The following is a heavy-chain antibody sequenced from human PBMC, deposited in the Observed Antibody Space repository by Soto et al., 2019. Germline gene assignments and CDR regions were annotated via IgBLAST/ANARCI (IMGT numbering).Heavy chain of an antibody. Sequence: QVQLVQSGAEVKKPGASVKVSCKASGYTFTGYYMHWVRQAPGQGLEWMGWVNPNSGGTNYAQKFQGRVTMTRDTSISTAYMELSRLRSDDTAVYYCARGDRLRVVVTHYYYYGMDVWGQGTTVTVSS. D-gene: IGHD3-22*01. CDR3: ARGDRLRVVVTHYYYYGMDV. J-gene: IGHJ6*02. CDR1: GYTFTGYY. CDR2: VNPNSGGT. V-gene: IGHV1-2*02.